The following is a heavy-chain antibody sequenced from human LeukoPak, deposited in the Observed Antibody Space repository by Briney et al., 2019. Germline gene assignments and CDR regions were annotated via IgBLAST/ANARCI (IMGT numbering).Heavy chain of an antibody. V-gene: IGHV3-30*02. Sequence: GGSLRLSCAASGFTFSSYGMHWVRQAPGKGLEWVAFIRYDGSNKYYADSVKGRFTISRDNSKNTLYLQMNSLRAEYTAVYYCAKDFGGGGSYYCTLDSWGQGPLVTVSS. D-gene: IGHD3-10*01. CDR1: GFTFSSYG. J-gene: IGHJ4*02. CDR2: IRYDGSNK. CDR3: AKDFGGGGSYYCTLDS.